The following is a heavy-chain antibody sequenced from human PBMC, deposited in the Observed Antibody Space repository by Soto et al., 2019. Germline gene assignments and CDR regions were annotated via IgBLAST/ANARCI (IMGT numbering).Heavy chain of an antibody. J-gene: IGHJ2*01. CDR1: GFVFDDYG. CDR3: VKDIRYRYFEWYFDL. CDR2: ISWNSKNI. Sequence: EVQLVESGGGLVQPGRSLRLSCAASGFVFDDYGMHWVRQGPGKGLEWVSSISWNSKNIDYVESVKGRFTISRDNAKNSRYLQMNSLRPEDTALYFGVKDIRYRYFEWYFDLWGRGTLVTVSS. D-gene: IGHD3-9*01. V-gene: IGHV3-9*01.